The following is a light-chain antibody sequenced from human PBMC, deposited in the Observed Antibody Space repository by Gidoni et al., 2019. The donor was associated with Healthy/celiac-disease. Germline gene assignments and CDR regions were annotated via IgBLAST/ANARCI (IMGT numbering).Light chain of an antibody. Sequence: DIQTTQSPSSLSASVGDRVTITCQASQDISNYLNWYQQKPGKAPKRLIYEAANLETGVPSRFSGSGSGTDFTFTISSLQPEDIATYYCQQYDNLPLTFGPGTKVEIK. J-gene: IGKJ3*01. V-gene: IGKV1-33*01. CDR3: QQYDNLPLT. CDR2: EAA. CDR1: QDISNY.